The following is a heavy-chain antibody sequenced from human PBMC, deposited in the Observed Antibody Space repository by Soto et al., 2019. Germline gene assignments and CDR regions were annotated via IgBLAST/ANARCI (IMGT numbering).Heavy chain of an antibody. J-gene: IGHJ3*02. V-gene: IGHV4-4*07. CDR1: GGSISSYY. D-gene: IGHD3-9*01. CDR2: IYTSGST. Sequence: SETLSLTCTVSGGSISSYYWSWIRQPAGKGLEWIGRIYTSGSTDYNPSLKSRVTMSVDTSKNQFSLKLSSVSAEDTAVYYCARVMADYDILTGYSYDAFDIWGQGTMVTVTS. CDR3: ARVMADYDILTGYSYDAFDI.